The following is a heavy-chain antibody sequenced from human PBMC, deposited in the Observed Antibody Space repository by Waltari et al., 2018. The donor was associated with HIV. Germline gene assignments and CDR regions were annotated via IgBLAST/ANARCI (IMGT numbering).Heavy chain of an antibody. CDR3: ARDHYYGSSGYYSDY. J-gene: IGHJ4*02. V-gene: IGHV1-18*01. D-gene: IGHD3-22*01. Sequence: QVHLVQSGAELRKPGASVTVSCKASGYTFTNYGITLVRQAPGQGLEGMGWISGYNGDTKYAPKVRGRVTMTTDTSTSTAYLEMGSLRFDDTAVYYCARDHYYGSSGYYSDYWGQGTLVTVSS. CDR1: GYTFTNYG. CDR2: ISGYNGDT.